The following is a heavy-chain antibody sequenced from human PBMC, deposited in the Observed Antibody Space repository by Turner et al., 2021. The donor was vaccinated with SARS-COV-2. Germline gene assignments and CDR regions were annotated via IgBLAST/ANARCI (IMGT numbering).Heavy chain of an antibody. CDR3: ARGGEYQLLNYYGMDV. V-gene: IGHV3-53*02. J-gene: IGHJ6*02. CDR2: ISSGGRT. CDR1: GFTVGSNY. D-gene: IGHD2-2*01. Sequence: EVQLVETGGGLVQPGGSLRLSCAASGFTVGSNYMSWVRKAPGKGLECVSVISSGGRTYYADSVKGRCTISRDNSKNTLYLQMNSLRAEDTAVYYCARGGEYQLLNYYGMDVWGQGTTVTVSS.